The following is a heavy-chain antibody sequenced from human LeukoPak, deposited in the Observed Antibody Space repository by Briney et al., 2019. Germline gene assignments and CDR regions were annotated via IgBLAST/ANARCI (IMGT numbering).Heavy chain of an antibody. CDR2: IYYSGST. V-gene: IGHV4-39*01. CDR3: SRLELARRYCTSTSCVYDAFDI. CDR1: GGSIRSSSYY. D-gene: IGHD2-2*01. Sequence: SETLSLTCTVSGGSIRSSSYYWGWIRQPPGKGLEWIGSIYYSGSTYYNASVKSRGTISVDTSKNQFSLKLSSVTAADTAVYYCSRLELARRYCTSTSCVYDAFDIWGQGTVVTVSS. J-gene: IGHJ3*02.